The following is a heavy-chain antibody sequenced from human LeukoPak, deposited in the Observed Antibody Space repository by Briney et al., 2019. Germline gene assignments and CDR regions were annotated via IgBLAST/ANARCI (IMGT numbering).Heavy chain of an antibody. J-gene: IGHJ4*02. CDR1: GGSMNSYY. CDR2: IYYSGST. D-gene: IGHD5-12*01. V-gene: IGHV4-59*08. Sequence: ASETLSLTCSVSGGSMNSYYWSWIRQSPGKGLEWIGYIYYSGSTNYNPSLKSRVTISVDTSKNQFSLKLSSVTAADTVVYYCARHEGGYMATTNDYWGQGTLVTVSS. CDR3: ARHEGGYMATTNDY.